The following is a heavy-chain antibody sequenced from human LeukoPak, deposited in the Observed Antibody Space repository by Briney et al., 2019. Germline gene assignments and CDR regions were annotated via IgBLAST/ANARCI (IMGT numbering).Heavy chain of an antibody. CDR2: ISYDGSNK. D-gene: IGHD1-26*01. CDR3: ARWETDY. Sequence: PGGSLRLSCAASGFTFSSYGMHWVRQAPGKGLEWVAVISYDGSNKYYADSVKGRFTISRDNSKNTLYLQMNSLRAEDTAVYYCARWETDYWGQGTLVTVSS. J-gene: IGHJ4*02. CDR1: GFTFSSYG. V-gene: IGHV3-30*03.